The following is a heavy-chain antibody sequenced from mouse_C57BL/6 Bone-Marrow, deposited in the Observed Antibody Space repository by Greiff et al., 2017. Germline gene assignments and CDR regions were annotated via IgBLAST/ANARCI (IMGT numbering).Heavy chain of an antibody. CDR1: GYTFTSYW. CDR2: INPSNGGT. Sequence: QVQLQQPGTELVKPGASVKLSCKASGYTFTSYWMHWVKQRPGQGLEWIGNINPSNGGTNYNEKFKSKATLTVDKSSSTAYMQLSSLTSEDSAVYFCARWGSNYVDWYFDVWGTGTTVTVSS. J-gene: IGHJ1*03. D-gene: IGHD2-5*01. V-gene: IGHV1-53*01. CDR3: ARWGSNYVDWYFDV.